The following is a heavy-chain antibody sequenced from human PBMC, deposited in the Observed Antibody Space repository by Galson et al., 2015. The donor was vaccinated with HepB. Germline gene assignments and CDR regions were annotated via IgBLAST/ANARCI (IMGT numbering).Heavy chain of an antibody. D-gene: IGHD6-13*01. V-gene: IGHV1-2*02. CDR3: ARGYSSSNWYFDL. CDR1: GYTFTGYY. J-gene: IGHJ2*01. Sequence: SVKVSCKASGYTFTGYYMHWVRQAPGQGLEWMGWINPNSGGTNYAQKFQGRVTMTRDTSISTAYMELCRLRSDDTAVYYCARGYSSSNWYFDLWGRGTLVTVSS. CDR2: INPNSGGT.